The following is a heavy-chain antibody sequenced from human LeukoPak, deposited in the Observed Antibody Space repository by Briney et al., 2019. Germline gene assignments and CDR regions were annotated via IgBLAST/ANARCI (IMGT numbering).Heavy chain of an antibody. CDR3: AKDVRQQRNYFDY. CDR2: ISYDGSNK. Sequence: PGGSLRLSCAASGFTFSSYAMHWVRQAPGKGLEWVAVISYDGSNKYYADSVKGRFTISRDNSKNTLYLQMNSLRAEDTAVYYCAKDVRQQRNYFDYWGQGTLVTVSS. V-gene: IGHV3-30*04. J-gene: IGHJ4*02. CDR1: GFTFSSYA. D-gene: IGHD6-13*01.